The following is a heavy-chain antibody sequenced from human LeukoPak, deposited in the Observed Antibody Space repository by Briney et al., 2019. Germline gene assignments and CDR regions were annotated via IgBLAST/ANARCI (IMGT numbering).Heavy chain of an antibody. Sequence: GGSVRLSCAASRFTFRSFWMPWVGQAPGQGRAWVASREPEGSDTYYVDSTRVRCTISRDNAKNSLLLQRSSLRADDTAVYYCVRNDGVRTVYFGGQETRDTVS. D-gene: IGHD4-11*01. V-gene: IGHV3-7*01. CDR2: REPEGSDT. J-gene: IGHJ4*02. CDR3: VRNDGVRTVYF. CDR1: RFTFRSFW.